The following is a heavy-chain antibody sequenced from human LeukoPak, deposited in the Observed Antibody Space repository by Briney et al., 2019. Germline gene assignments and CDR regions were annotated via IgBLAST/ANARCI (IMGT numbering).Heavy chain of an antibody. CDR2: INHSGST. V-gene: IGHV4-34*01. CDR1: GGSISSYY. CDR3: AHIPSYYYYGMDV. D-gene: IGHD2-21*01. J-gene: IGHJ6*02. Sequence: SETLSLTCTVSGGSISSYYWSWIRQPPGKGLEWIGEINHSGSTNYNPSLKSRVTISVDTSKNQFSLKLSSVTAADTAVYYCAHIPSYYYYGMDVWGQGTTVTVSS.